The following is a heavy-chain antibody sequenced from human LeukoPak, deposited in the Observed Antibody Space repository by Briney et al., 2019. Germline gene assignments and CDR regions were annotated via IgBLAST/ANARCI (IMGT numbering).Heavy chain of an antibody. J-gene: IGHJ4*02. V-gene: IGHV1-46*01. CDR3: ATGYVAAAGTYYFDY. CDR2: INPSGGST. CDR1: GYTFTSYY. Sequence: ASVKVSCKASGYTFTSYYMHWVRQAPGQGLEWMGLINPSGGSTSYAQKFQGRVTMTEDTSTDTAYMELSSLRSEDTAVYYCATGYVAAAGTYYFDYWGQGTLVTVSS. D-gene: IGHD6-13*01.